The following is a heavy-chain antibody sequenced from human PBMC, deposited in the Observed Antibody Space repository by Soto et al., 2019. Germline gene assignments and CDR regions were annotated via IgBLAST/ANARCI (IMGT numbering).Heavy chain of an antibody. Sequence: PGGSLRLSCAASGFSISDHYMSWIRQAPGKGLEWVSYSSNSGTFTKYADSVKGRFSISRDNAKNSLYLEINSLGGEDTAIYYCARSGDNYNVLDYWGQGTPVTVSS. J-gene: IGHJ4*02. CDR1: GFSISDHY. CDR3: ARSGDNYNVLDY. D-gene: IGHD3-10*02. V-gene: IGHV3-11*03. CDR2: SSNSGTFT.